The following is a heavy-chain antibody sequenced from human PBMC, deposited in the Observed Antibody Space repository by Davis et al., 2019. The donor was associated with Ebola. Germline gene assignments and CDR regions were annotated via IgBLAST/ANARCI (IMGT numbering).Heavy chain of an antibody. CDR1: GSSFEDDA. Sequence: GESLKISCAASGSSFEDDAMHWVRQAPGKALEWVSLISGHGDKTDHADSVKGRFTISRDSSMNTVYLQMSSLRAEDTAVYYCARVGRWDIVATITSIYYGVDVWGQGTTVTVSS. D-gene: IGHD5-12*01. CDR3: ARVGRWDIVATITSIYYGVDV. J-gene: IGHJ6*02. V-gene: IGHV3-43*02. CDR2: ISGHGDKT.